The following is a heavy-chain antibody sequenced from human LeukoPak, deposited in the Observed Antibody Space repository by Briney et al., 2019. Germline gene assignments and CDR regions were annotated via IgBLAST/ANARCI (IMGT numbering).Heavy chain of an antibody. J-gene: IGHJ3*02. V-gene: IGHV4-34*01. D-gene: IGHD3-10*01. Sequence: KSSETLSLTCAVYGGSFSGYYWSWIRQPPGKGLEWIGEINHSGSTNYNPSLKSRVTISVDTSKNQFSLKLSSVTAADTAVYYCARDLRGDKLPGPFDIWGQGTMVTVSS. CDR2: INHSGST. CDR1: GGSFSGYY. CDR3: ARDLRGDKLPGPFDI.